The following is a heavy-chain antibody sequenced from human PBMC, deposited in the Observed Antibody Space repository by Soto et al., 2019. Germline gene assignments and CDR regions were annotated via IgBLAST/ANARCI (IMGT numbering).Heavy chain of an antibody. CDR2: IIPIFGTA. V-gene: IGHV1-69*06. CDR3: ARAYDSSGYFDY. D-gene: IGHD3-22*01. J-gene: IGHJ4*02. Sequence: SVKVSCKASGGTFSSYAISWVRQAPGQGLEWMGGIIPIFGTANYAQKFQGRVTITADKSTSTAYMELSSLRSEDTAVYYCARAYDSSGYFDYWGRGTLVTGSS. CDR1: GGTFSSYA.